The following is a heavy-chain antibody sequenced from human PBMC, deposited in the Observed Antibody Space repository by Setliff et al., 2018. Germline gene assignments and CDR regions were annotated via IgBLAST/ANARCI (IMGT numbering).Heavy chain of an antibody. J-gene: IGHJ4*02. Sequence: ASVKVSCKASGYTFTDYYMHWVRQAPGQGLEWMGWINLNTGGTNYGQRFQGRVTITRDTSASTAYMELSSLRSEDMAVYYCARDLGYWVFDYWGQGTLVTVSS. CDR1: GYTFTDYY. V-gene: IGHV1-2*02. CDR2: INLNTGGT. D-gene: IGHD2-8*02. CDR3: ARDLGYWVFDY.